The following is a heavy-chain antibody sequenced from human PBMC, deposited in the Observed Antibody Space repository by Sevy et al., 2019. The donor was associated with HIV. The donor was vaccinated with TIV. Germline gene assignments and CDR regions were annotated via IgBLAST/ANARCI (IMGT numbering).Heavy chain of an antibody. CDR3: ARGPRGNYVFDY. CDR2: IRSKGYGGTT. V-gene: IGHV3-49*03. CDR1: GFTFGDYA. J-gene: IGHJ4*02. D-gene: IGHD4-4*01. Sequence: GGSLRLSCTASGFTFGDYAMSWFRQAPGKGLEWVGFIRSKGYGGTTEYAASVKGRFTISRDDSKSIAYVQMNSLKTDDTAVYYCARGPRGNYVFDYWGQGTLVTVSS.